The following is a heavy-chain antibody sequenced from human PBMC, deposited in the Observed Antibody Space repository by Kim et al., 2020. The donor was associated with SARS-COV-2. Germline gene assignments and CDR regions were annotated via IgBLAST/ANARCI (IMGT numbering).Heavy chain of an antibody. CDR1: GFTFSSYA. CDR2: IWHDGSNK. Sequence: GGSLRLSCAASGFTFSSYAMHWVRQAPGKGLEWVAVIWHDGSNKYYADSVKGRFTISRDNSKNTLYLQMNSLRAEDTAVYYCSTGSGFSLDYWGRGTLVTVSS. J-gene: IGHJ4*02. V-gene: IGHV3-33*01. D-gene: IGHD3-22*01. CDR3: STGSGFSLDY.